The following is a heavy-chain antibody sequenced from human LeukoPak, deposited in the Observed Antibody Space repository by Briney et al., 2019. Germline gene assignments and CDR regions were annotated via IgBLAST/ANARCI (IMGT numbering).Heavy chain of an antibody. J-gene: IGHJ4*02. CDR2: INPSSGST. V-gene: IGHV1-46*01. CDR3: ARDREYNWNYGYFEY. CDR1: GFTFTSYY. Sequence: ASVKVSCKASGFTFTSYYMHWVRQAPGQGLEWMGIINPSSGSTTYAQKFQGRVTMTRDTSTSTVYMELGSLRTEDTAVYFCARDREYNWNYGYFEYWGQGTLVTVSS. D-gene: IGHD1-7*01.